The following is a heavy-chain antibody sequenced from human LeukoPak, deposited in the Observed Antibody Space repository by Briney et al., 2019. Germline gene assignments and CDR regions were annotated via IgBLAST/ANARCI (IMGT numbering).Heavy chain of an antibody. CDR2: LSHDGRET. Sequence: PGMSLRLSCSASGFTFSAFGMTWVRQAPGKGLEWLAVLSHDGRETKYAASVEGRFTVSRDDSDNTLYLEMNSVRHEDTAVYFCARKYNWLYHFEYWGQGTLVTVSS. J-gene: IGHJ4*02. CDR3: ARKYNWLYHFEY. V-gene: IGHV3-30*03. CDR1: GFTFSAFG. D-gene: IGHD1-20*01.